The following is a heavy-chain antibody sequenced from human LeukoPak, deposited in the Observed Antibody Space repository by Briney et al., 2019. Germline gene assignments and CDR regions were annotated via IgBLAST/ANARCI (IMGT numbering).Heavy chain of an antibody. V-gene: IGHV3-23*01. D-gene: IGHD3-9*01. J-gene: IGHJ4*02. Sequence: GGSLRLSCAASGFTFSSYAMSWVRQAPGKGLEWVSAISGSGISSYYADSVKGRFTISRDNSKNTLFLQMNSLRAEDTAVYYCAKPQTFYDILTGYVPFDYWGQGTLVTVSS. CDR3: AKPQTFYDILTGYVPFDY. CDR2: ISGSGISS. CDR1: GFTFSSYA.